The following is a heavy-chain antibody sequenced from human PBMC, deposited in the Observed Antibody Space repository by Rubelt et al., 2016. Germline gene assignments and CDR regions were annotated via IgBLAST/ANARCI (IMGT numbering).Heavy chain of an antibody. CDR3: AKYGPHSGSYYDDAFDI. V-gene: IGHV3-23*01. Sequence: GPGKGLEWVSSISSSSSYIYYADSVKGRFTISRDSSKNTLYLQMNSLRAEDTAVYYCAKYGPHSGSYYDDAFDIWGQGTMVTVSS. D-gene: IGHD1-26*01. J-gene: IGHJ3*02. CDR2: ISSSSSYI.